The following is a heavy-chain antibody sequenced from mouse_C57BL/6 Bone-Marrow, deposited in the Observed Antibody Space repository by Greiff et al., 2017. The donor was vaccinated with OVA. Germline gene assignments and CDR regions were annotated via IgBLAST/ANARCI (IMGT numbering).Heavy chain of an antibody. CDR2: IDPSDSYT. V-gene: IGHV1-69*01. J-gene: IGHJ1*03. CDR1: GYTFTSYW. Sequence: VQLQQSGAELVMPGASVKLSCKASGYTFTSYWMHWVKQRPGQGLEWIGEIDPSDSYTNYNQKFKGKSTLTVDKSSSTAYMQLSSLTSEDSAVYYCARSRDYYGSSYTLYFDVWGTGTTVTVSS. D-gene: IGHD1-1*01. CDR3: ARSRDYYGSSYTLYFDV.